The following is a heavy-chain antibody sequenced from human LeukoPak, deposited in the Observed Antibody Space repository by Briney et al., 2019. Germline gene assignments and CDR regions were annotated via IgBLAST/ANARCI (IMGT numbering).Heavy chain of an antibody. CDR3: ARDLGGDTHFDY. V-gene: IGHV3-21*01. D-gene: IGHD2-21*02. J-gene: IGHJ4*02. CDR2: TSSSSSYI. Sequence: GGSLRLSCAASGFTFSSYSMNWVRQAPGKGLEWVSSTSSSSSYIYYADSVKGRFTISRDNAKNSLYLQMNSLRAEDTAVYYCARDLGGDTHFDYWGQGTLVTVSS. CDR1: GFTFSSYS.